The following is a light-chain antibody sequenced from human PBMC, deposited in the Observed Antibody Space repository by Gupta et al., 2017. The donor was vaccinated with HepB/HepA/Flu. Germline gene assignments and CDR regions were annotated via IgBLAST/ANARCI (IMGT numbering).Light chain of an antibody. CDR3: QQSDSTPWT. V-gene: IGKV1-39*01. CDR1: QSISSY. CDR2: AAS. J-gene: IGKJ1*01. Sequence: DIQMTQSPSSLSASVGDRVTITCRASQSISSYLNWYQQKPGKAPKLLIYAASSLQSGVPSRFSGSGSVTDFTLTIISLQPKDFATYCCQQSDSTPWTFGQGTKVEIK.